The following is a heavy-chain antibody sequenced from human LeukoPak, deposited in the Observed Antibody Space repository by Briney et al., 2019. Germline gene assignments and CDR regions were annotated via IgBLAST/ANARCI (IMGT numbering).Heavy chain of an antibody. D-gene: IGHD3-10*02. CDR1: GFTFNTNC. CDR3: ARDRYYVPDN. J-gene: IGHJ4*02. CDR2: INGDGSTT. Sequence: GGSLRLSCAASGFTFNTNCMHWVRQAPGKGLVWVSCINGDGSTTTYADSVKGRFTISRDNAKNTVYLQINNLRPEDTAVYYCARDRYYVPDNWGQGTLVSVSS. V-gene: IGHV3-74*01.